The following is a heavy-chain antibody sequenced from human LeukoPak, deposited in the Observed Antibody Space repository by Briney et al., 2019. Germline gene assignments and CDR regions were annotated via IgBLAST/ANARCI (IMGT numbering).Heavy chain of an antibody. CDR1: GFTFSTYA. V-gene: IGHV3-23*01. D-gene: IGHD6-6*01. CDR3: AKDRPGRPFDY. CDR2: ISGSGTST. Sequence: GGSLRLSCAASGFTFSTYAMSWVRQAPGKGLEWVSAISGSGTSTYYADSVKGRFTISRDNSKNTLYLQVNSLRAEDTAVYYCAKDRPGRPFDYWGQGTLVTVSS. J-gene: IGHJ4*02.